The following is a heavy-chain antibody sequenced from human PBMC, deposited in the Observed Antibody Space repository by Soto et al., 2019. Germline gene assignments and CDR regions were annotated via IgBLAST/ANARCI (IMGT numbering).Heavy chain of an antibody. CDR2: IYYSGST. CDR3: ARQGGGKDFWSGYYTIPFDY. J-gene: IGHJ4*02. CDR1: GGSISSSSYY. V-gene: IGHV4-39*01. D-gene: IGHD3-3*01. Sequence: SETLSLTCTVSGGSISSSSYYWGWIRQPPGKGLEWIGSIYYSGSTYYNPSLKSRVTISVDTSKNQFSLKLSSVTAADTAVYYCARQGGGKDFWSGYYTIPFDYWGQGTLVTVSS.